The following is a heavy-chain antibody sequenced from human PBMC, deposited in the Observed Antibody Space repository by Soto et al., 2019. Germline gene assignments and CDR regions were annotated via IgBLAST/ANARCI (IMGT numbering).Heavy chain of an antibody. CDR1: GFTVSSNY. CDR3: VRDRIPTGMDV. Sequence: EVQLVESGGGLVQPGGSLRLSCAASGFTVSSNYMSWVRQAPGKGLEWVSVIYSGGSTYYADSVKGRFTISRDNSKNTLYPQINTLRAEDTAVYYCVRDRIPTGMDVWGQGTTVTVSS. J-gene: IGHJ6*02. V-gene: IGHV3-66*01. CDR2: IYSGGST.